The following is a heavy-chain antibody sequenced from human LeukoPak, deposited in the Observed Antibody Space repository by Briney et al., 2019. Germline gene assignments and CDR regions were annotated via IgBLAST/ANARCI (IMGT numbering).Heavy chain of an antibody. D-gene: IGHD2-21*02. Sequence: ASVKVSCKASGGTFSSYAISWVRQAPGQGLEWMGGIIPIFGTANYAQKFQGRVTITTDESTSTAYTELSSLRSEDTAVYYCARVGSSFGDYYFDYWGQGTLVTVSS. CDR3: ARVGSSFGDYYFDY. CDR2: IIPIFGTA. J-gene: IGHJ4*02. V-gene: IGHV1-69*05. CDR1: GGTFSSYA.